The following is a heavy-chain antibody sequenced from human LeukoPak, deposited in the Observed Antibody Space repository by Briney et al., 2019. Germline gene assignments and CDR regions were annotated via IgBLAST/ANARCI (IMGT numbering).Heavy chain of an antibody. D-gene: IGHD1-20*01. Sequence: PGGSLRLSCAASGFTFSSYAMSWVRQAPGKGLEWVSVIYSGGSTYYADSVKGRFTISRDNSKNTLYLQMNSLRAEDTAVYYCATITGTTDFVYWGQGTLVTVSS. CDR2: IYSGGST. CDR1: GFTFSSYA. V-gene: IGHV3-66*01. J-gene: IGHJ4*02. CDR3: ATITGTTDFVY.